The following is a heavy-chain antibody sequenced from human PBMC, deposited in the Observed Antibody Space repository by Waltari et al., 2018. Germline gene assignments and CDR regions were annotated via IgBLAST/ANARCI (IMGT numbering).Heavy chain of an antibody. J-gene: IGHJ4*02. CDR3: ARVPLAWEGGGLFDY. CDR1: GGSISSSSYY. V-gene: IGHV4-39*07. Sequence: QLQLQESGPGLVKPSETLSLTCTVSGGSISSSSYYWGWIRQPPGKGLEWIGSIYYSGSTYYNPSLKSRVTISVDTSKNQFSLKLSSVTAADTAVYYCARVPLAWEGGGLFDYWGQGTLVTVSS. D-gene: IGHD1-26*01. CDR2: IYYSGST.